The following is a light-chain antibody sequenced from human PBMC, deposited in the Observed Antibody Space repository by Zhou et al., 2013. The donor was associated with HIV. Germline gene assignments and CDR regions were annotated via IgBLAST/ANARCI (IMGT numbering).Light chain of an antibody. J-gene: IGKJ1*01. CDR2: GAS. V-gene: IGKV3-20*01. Sequence: EIVLTQSPGTLSLSPGERATLFCRASQSVSSSYIAWYQQKPGQAPRLLIYGASSRATGIPDRFSGSGSGTDFTLTISRLEPEDFAVYYCQQYGSSPTFGQGTKVEIK. CDR3: QQYGSSPT. CDR1: QSVSSSY.